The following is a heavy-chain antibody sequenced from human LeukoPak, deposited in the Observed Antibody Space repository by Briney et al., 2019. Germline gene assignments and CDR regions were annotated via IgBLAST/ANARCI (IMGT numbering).Heavy chain of an antibody. V-gene: IGHV4-4*02. CDR2: IYHSGST. CDR3: ATVSAFFYDSGSYYTFDY. Sequence: SGTLSLTCAVSGGSISSSKWWSWVRQPPGKGLEWIGEIYHSGSTNYNPSLKSRATISVDKSKNQFSLKLSSVTAADTAVYYCATVSAFFYDSGSYYTFDYWGQGTLVTVSS. J-gene: IGHJ4*02. D-gene: IGHD3-10*01. CDR1: GGSISSSKW.